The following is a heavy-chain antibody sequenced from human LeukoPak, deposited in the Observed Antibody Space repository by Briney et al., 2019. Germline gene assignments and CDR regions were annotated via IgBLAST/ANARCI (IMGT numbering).Heavy chain of an antibody. V-gene: IGHV1-2*02. D-gene: IGHD5-18*01. Sequence: ASVKVSCKASGYTFSTSGINWVRQAPGQGLEWMGWINPNSGGTNYAQKFQGRVTMTRDTSISTAYMELSRLRSDDTAVYYCARVFVYSYGRDYWGQGTLVTVSS. CDR1: GYTFSTSG. J-gene: IGHJ4*02. CDR2: INPNSGGT. CDR3: ARVFVYSYGRDY.